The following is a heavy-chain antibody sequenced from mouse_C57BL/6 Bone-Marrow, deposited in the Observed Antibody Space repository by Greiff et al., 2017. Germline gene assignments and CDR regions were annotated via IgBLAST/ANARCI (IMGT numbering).Heavy chain of an antibody. CDR2: IRSKSSNYAT. J-gene: IGHJ1*03. CDR3: VRDPYYGSPYWYFDV. D-gene: IGHD1-1*01. V-gene: IGHV10-3*01. Sequence: EVQVVESGGGLVQPKGSLKLSCAASDFTFNTYAMHWVRQAPGKGLEWVARIRSKSSNYATYYADSVKDRFTISRDDSQSMLYLQMNNLKTEDTAMYYCVRDPYYGSPYWYFDVWGTGTTVTVSS. CDR1: DFTFNTYA.